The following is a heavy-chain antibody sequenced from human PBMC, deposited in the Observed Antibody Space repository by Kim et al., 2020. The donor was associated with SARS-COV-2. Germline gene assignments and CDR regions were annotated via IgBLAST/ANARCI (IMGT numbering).Heavy chain of an antibody. CDR2: IYYSGST. D-gene: IGHD6-19*01. Sequence: SETLSLTCTVSGGSISSYYWSWIRQPPGKGLEWIGYIYYSGSTNYNPSLKSRVTISVDTSKNQFSLKLSSVTTADTAVYYCARELNSGWYGGMAHWGQGTLVTVSS. CDR1: GGSISSYY. CDR3: ARELNSGWYGGMAH. J-gene: IGHJ4*02. V-gene: IGHV4-59*01.